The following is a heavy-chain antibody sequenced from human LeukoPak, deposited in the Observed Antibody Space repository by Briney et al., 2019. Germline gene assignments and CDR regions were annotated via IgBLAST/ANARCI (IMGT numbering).Heavy chain of an antibody. CDR3: ATGSGSYYSH. Sequence: GGSLRLSCAASGLTFSSYWMHWVRQAPGKGLEWVAVAHNDGDTKYYADSVRGRFTISRDNSKNTLHLQMSSLRAEDTAAYYCATGSGSYYSHWGQGTLVTVSS. D-gene: IGHD3-22*01. CDR2: AHNDGDTK. V-gene: IGHV3-30*02. CDR1: GLTFSSYW. J-gene: IGHJ4*02.